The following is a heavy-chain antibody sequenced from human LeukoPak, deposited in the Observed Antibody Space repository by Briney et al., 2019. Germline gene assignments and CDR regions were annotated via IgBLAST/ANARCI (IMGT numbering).Heavy chain of an antibody. Sequence: ASVKVPCKASGYTFTGYYLHWVRQAPGQGLEWMGWINPNGGDTNYAQKFQGRVTFTRDTSISTAYLEVASDDTAVYYCAKGDIAVAHAWDYWGQGTLVTVSS. CDR2: INPNGGDT. CDR1: GYTFTGYY. V-gene: IGHV1-2*02. D-gene: IGHD6-19*01. CDR3: AKGDIAVAHAWDY. J-gene: IGHJ4*02.